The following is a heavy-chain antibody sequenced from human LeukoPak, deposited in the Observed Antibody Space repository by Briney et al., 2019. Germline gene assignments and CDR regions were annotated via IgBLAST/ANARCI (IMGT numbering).Heavy chain of an antibody. CDR3: ARIGRPGIAVAGVFDY. Sequence: GESLKISCKGSGYSFTSYWIGWVRQMPGKGLEWMGIIYPGDSDTRYSPSFQGQVTISADKSISTAHLQWSSLKASDTAMYYCARIGRPGIAVAGVFDYWGQGTLVTVSS. J-gene: IGHJ4*02. CDR2: IYPGDSDT. V-gene: IGHV5-51*01. CDR1: GYSFTSYW. D-gene: IGHD6-13*01.